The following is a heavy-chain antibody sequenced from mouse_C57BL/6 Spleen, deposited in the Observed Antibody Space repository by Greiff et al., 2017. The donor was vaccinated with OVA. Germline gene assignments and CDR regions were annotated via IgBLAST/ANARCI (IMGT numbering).Heavy chain of an antibody. CDR3: ARFTTVEY. CDR1: GYTFTSYW. CDR2: IDPSDSYT. J-gene: IGHJ2*01. V-gene: IGHV1-50*01. D-gene: IGHD1-1*01. Sequence: VQLQQPGAELVKPGASVKLSCKASGYTFTSYWMQWVKQRPGQGLEWIGEIDPSDSYTNYNQKFKGKATLTVDTSSSTAYMQLSSLTSEDAAVYYCARFTTVEYWGQGTTLTVSS.